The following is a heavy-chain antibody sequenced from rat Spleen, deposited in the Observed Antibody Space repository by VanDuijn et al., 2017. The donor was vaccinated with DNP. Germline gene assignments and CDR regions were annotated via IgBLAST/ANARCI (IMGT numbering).Heavy chain of an antibody. D-gene: IGHD5-1*01. V-gene: IGHV5-25*01. CDR2: ISPSGDST. J-gene: IGHJ1*01. Sequence: EVQLVESGGGLVQPGGSLKLSCAASGFIFSNYDMAWVRQAPTKGLEWVASISPSGDSTYYRDSVKGRFTVSRDNAKRSLYLQMDSLRSEDTATYYCARRTNWIYWFFDLWGPGTKVTVSS. CDR1: GFIFSNYD. CDR3: ARRTNWIYWFFDL.